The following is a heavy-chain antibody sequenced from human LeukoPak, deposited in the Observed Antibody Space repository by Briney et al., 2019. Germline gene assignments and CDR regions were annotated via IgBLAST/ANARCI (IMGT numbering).Heavy chain of an antibody. V-gene: IGHV1-69*05. J-gene: IGHJ3*02. CDR2: IIPIFGIA. D-gene: IGHD3-22*01. CDR1: GGTFSSYA. CDR3: ARRAPYYYDSSGHDAFDI. Sequence: SVKVSCKASGGTFSSYAISWVRQAPGQGLEWMGRIIPIFGIANYAQKFQGRVTITTDESTSTAYMELSSLRSEDTAVYYCARRAPYYYDSSGHDAFDIWGQGTMVTVSS.